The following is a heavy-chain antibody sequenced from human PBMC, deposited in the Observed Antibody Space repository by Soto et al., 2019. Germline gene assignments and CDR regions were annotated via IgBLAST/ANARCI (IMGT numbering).Heavy chain of an antibody. Sequence: QVQLVQSGAEVKKPGSSVKVSCKASGGTFSSYAISWVRQAPGQGLEWMGGIIPIFGTANYAQKFQGRVTITADESKSTAYMELSSLRSEDTAVYYCARARSGYSSGWYGRGFFDYWGQGTLVTVSS. CDR2: IIPIFGTA. CDR3: ARARSGYSSGWYGRGFFDY. V-gene: IGHV1-69*01. D-gene: IGHD6-19*01. J-gene: IGHJ4*02. CDR1: GGTFSSYA.